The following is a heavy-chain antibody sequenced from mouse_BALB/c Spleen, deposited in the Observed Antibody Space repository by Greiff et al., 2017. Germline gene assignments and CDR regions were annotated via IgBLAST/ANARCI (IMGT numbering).Heavy chain of an antibody. V-gene: IGHV1S56*01. D-gene: IGHD1-2*01. CDR3: ARSLLRLRGDFDY. CDR2: IYPGNVNT. CDR1: GYTFTSYY. J-gene: IGHJ2*01. Sequence: QVQLKESGPELVKPGASVRISCKASGYTFTSYYIHWVKQRPGQGLEWIGWIYPGNVNTKYNEKFKGKATLTADKSSSTAYMQLSSLTSEDSAVYFCARSLLRLRGDFDYWGQGTTLTVSS.